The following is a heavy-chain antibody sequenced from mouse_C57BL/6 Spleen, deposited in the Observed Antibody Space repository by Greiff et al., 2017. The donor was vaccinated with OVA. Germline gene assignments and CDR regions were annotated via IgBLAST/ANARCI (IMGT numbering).Heavy chain of an antibody. D-gene: IGHD1-1*01. J-gene: IGHJ1*03. CDR1: GFTFSDYG. CDR3: ARRVYYGSSYGYFDV. CDR2: ISSGSSTI. Sequence: EVQLQESGGGLVKPGGSLKLSCAASGFTFSDYGMHWVRQAPEKGLEWVAYISSGSSTIYYADTVKGRFTISRDNAKNTLFLQMTSLRSEDTAMYYCARRVYYGSSYGYFDVWGTGTTVTVSS. V-gene: IGHV5-17*01.